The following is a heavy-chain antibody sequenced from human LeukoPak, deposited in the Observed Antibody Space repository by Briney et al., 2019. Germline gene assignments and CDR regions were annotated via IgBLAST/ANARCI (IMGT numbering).Heavy chain of an antibody. CDR3: ARYGNGEWLAHYSFDM. V-gene: IGHV3-7*01. CDR2: IKQDESEK. D-gene: IGHD6-19*01. Sequence: GGSLRLSCAASGFALSKYWMSWVRQAPGKGLEWVANIKQDESEKYYVDSVKGRFTISRDNADNSLYLQMNSLKVEDTAVYYCARYGNGEWLAHYSFDMWGRGTMVTVSS. J-gene: IGHJ3*02. CDR1: GFALSKYW.